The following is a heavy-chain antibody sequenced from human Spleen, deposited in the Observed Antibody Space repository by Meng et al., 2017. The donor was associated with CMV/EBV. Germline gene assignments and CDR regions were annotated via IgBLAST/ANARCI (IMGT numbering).Heavy chain of an antibody. J-gene: IGHJ4*02. V-gene: IGHV3-53*05. CDR2: IYSGGST. CDR1: GFTVSSNY. D-gene: IGHD6-19*01. Sequence: GGSLRLSCAASGFTVSSNYMSWVRQAPGKGLEWVSVIYSGGSTYYADSVKGRFTISRDNSKNSLYLQMNSLRTEDTALYYCAKDSSVGGIAVAGNMGYFDYWGQGTLVTVSS. CDR3: AKDSSVGGIAVAGNMGYFDY.